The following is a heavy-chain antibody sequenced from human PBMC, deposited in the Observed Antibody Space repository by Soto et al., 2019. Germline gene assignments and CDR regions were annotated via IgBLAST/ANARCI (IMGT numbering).Heavy chain of an antibody. J-gene: IGHJ4*02. CDR3: ARDVWGQLVSPPFDY. CDR2: ISAYNGNT. Sequence: QVPLVQSGAEVKKPGASVKVSCKASGYTFTSYGISWVRQAPGQGLEWMGWISAYNGNTNYAQKLQGRVTMTTDTSTSTAYMELRSLRSDDTAVYYCARDVWGQLVSPPFDYWGQGTLVTVSS. D-gene: IGHD6-6*01. CDR1: GYTFTSYG. V-gene: IGHV1-18*04.